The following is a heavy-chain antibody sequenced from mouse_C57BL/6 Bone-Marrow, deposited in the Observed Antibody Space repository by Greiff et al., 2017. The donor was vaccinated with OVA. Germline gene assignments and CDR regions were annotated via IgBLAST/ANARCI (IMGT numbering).Heavy chain of an antibody. J-gene: IGHJ1*03. CDR1: GYTFTSYW. Sequence: VQLQQPGAELVKPGASVKLSCKASGYTFTSYWMHWVKQRPGRGLEWIGRIDPNSGGTKYNEKFKSKATLTVDKSSSTAYMELRSLTSEDSAVYFGARPAVVNPYWYFDVWGTGTTVTVSS. V-gene: IGHV1-62-3*01. CDR3: ARPAVVNPYWYFDV. CDR2: IDPNSGGT. D-gene: IGHD1-1*01.